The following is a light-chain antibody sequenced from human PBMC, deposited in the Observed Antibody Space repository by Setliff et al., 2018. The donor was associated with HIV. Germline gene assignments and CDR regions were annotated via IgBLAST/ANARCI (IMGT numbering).Light chain of an antibody. J-gene: IGLJ1*01. CDR3: CSNTGSNTYV. CDR2: QAS. CDR1: SGDVGRYNL. Sequence: QSALAQPASVSGSPGQSITISCTGTSGDVGRYNLVSWYQQQPGKPPKLMIYQASKRPSGVSNHFSGSKSGNTASLTISGLQAEDEADYYCCSNTGSNTYVFGTGTKATVL. V-gene: IGLV2-23*01.